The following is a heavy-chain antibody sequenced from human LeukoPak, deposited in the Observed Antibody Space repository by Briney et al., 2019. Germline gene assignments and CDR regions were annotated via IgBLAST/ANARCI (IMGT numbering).Heavy chain of an antibody. CDR2: ISDSGSDT. Sequence: GGSLRLSCAASGFTFSNYAMSWVRQAPGKGLEWVSSISDSGSDTYYVDSVKGRFTIPKDNSKNTLYLQMNSLKAEDTAVYYCAKRVPYSSSSVYFDYWGQGTLVTVSS. J-gene: IGHJ4*02. CDR1: GFTFSNYA. V-gene: IGHV3-23*01. D-gene: IGHD6-6*01. CDR3: AKRVPYSSSSVYFDY.